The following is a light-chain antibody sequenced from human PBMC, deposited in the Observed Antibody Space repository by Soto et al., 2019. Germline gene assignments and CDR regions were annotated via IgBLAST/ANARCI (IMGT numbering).Light chain of an antibody. Sequence: QSVLTQPASVSGSPGQSITLSCTGTSSDVGSYNLVSWYQQHPGKAPKLMIYEVSKRPSGVSNRFSASKSGNTASLTISGLQAEDEGDYYCCSYAGSKVVFGGGTKLTVL. J-gene: IGLJ2*01. V-gene: IGLV2-23*02. CDR1: SSDVGSYNL. CDR3: CSYAGSKVV. CDR2: EVS.